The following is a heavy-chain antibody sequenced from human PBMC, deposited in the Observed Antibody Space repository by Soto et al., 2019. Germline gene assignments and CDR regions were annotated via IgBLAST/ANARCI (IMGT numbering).Heavy chain of an antibody. D-gene: IGHD2-8*01. CDR1: GGTFTNYA. Sequence: QVQLVQSGAEVKKPGSSLKVSCKASGGTFTNYAFSWVRQAPGQGPEWMGGIIPIFGTPDYAQKFQGRVIITADESTRTVSMELNSLRSDDTAVYYCARERSVGYCITTTSPKPFYYYAMDVWGQGTTVTVAS. V-gene: IGHV1-69*12. CDR3: ARERSVGYCITTTSPKPFYYYAMDV. J-gene: IGHJ6*02. CDR2: IIPIFGTP.